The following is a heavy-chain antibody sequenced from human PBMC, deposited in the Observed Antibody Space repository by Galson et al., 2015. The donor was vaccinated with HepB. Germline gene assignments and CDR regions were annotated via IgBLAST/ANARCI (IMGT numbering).Heavy chain of an antibody. V-gene: IGHV3-23*01. J-gene: IGHJ5*02. CDR3: ANAGSWFGDLLYRWFDP. D-gene: IGHD3-10*01. CDR2: ISGSGGTT. CDR1: GFTFSSYA. Sequence: SLRLSCAASGFTFSSYAMNWVRQAPGKGLEWVSAISGSGGTTYYADSVKGRFTISRDNSKNTLYLQMNSLRAEDTAVYYCANAGSWFGDLLYRWFDPWCPGALFPVSS.